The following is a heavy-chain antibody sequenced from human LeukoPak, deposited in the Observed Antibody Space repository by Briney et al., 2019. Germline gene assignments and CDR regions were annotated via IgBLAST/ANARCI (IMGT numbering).Heavy chain of an antibody. CDR1: GGSISSYY. D-gene: IGHD3-22*01. J-gene: IGHJ3*02. CDR3: ARTNAYYAYAFDM. CDR2: MYYSGNT. Sequence: PSETLSLTCSVSGGSISSYYWSWIRQPPGKGLEWIGYMYYSGNTNYNPSLKSRVTISVDTSKNQFSPKMTSVTAADTAVYYCARTNAYYAYAFDMWGPGTMVTVSS. V-gene: IGHV4-59*01.